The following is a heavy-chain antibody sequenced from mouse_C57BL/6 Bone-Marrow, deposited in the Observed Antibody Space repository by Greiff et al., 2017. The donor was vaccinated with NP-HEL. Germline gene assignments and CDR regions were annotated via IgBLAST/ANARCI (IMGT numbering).Heavy chain of an antibody. J-gene: IGHJ2*01. CDR3: TTPIYDGYLYYFDY. Sequence: VQLQQSGAELVRPGASVKLSCTASGFNIKDDYMHWVKQRPEQGLEWIGWLDPENGDTEYASKFQGKATITADTSSNTAYLQLSSLTSEDTAVYYCTTPIYDGYLYYFDYWGQGTTLTVSS. CDR2: LDPENGDT. CDR1: GFNIKDDY. D-gene: IGHD2-3*01. V-gene: IGHV14-4*01.